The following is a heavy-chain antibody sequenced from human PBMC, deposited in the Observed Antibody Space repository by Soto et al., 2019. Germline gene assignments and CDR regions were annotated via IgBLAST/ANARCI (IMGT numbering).Heavy chain of an antibody. CDR1: GFTFTTYC. J-gene: IGHJ6*02. CDR3: ATGHLPWDYHYYGMDV. D-gene: IGHD7-27*01. V-gene: IGHV3-64*01. CDR2: ISNDAVHT. Sequence: EVQLVESGGGLVQPGGSLTLSCVASGFTFTTYCMHWVRQAPGKGLEYLSAISNDAVHTYYATSVKDRFTISRDNSKDTRYLHLGSLRTEDMAVYYCATGHLPWDYHYYGMDVWGQGTTVTVSS.